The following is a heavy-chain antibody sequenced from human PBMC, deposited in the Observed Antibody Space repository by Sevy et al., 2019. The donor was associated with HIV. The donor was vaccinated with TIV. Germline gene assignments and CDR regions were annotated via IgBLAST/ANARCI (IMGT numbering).Heavy chain of an antibody. D-gene: IGHD1-26*01. CDR2: TSYDGSNK. CDR1: GFTFSSYG. CDR3: AKPRRRGSYWTFDS. J-gene: IGHJ4*02. Sequence: GGCLRLSCAASGFTFSSYGMHWVRQAPGKGLDWVAVTSYDGSNKYYADSVKGRFTISRDNSKNTVYLQMNSLRDEDTAVYYCAKPRRRGSYWTFDSWGQGTLVTVSS. V-gene: IGHV3-30*18.